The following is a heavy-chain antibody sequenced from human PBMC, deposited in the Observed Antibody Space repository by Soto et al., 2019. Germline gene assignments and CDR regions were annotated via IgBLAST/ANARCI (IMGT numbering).Heavy chain of an antibody. CDR2: INPNSGGT. CDR3: AVEPYSSGRFDP. V-gene: IGHV1-2*02. CDR1: GYTFTGYY. Sequence: ASVKVSCKASGYTFTGYYMHWVRQAPGQGLEWMGWINPNSGGTNYAQKFQGRVTMTRDTSISTAYMELSRLRPDDTAVYYCAVEPYSSGRFDPWGQGTLVTVSS. D-gene: IGHD6-19*01. J-gene: IGHJ5*02.